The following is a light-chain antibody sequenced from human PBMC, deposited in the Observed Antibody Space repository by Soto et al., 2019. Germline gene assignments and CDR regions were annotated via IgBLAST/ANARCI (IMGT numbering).Light chain of an antibody. J-gene: IGKJ2*01. Sequence: DIQMTQSPSSLSASVGDRVTITCRASQGISNLLGWFQHKPGKAPKRLIYAASSLQGGVPSRFSGSGSGTEFTLTITGLQPEDLAEDYCLQHNTYPYTFGQGTKLEIK. CDR2: AAS. CDR3: LQHNTYPYT. CDR1: QGISNL. V-gene: IGKV1-17*01.